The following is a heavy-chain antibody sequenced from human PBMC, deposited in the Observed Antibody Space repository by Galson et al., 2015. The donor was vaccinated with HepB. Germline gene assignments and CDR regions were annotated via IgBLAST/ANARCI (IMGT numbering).Heavy chain of an antibody. Sequence: SLRLTCAASGFTFSSYSFNWVRQAPGKGLEWVSSISSSTSYVYYAGSVKGRFTISRDNAKNSLYLQMNSLRAEDTAVYYCARDRGGYIVGFDYWGQGTLVTVSS. CDR1: GFTFSSYS. J-gene: IGHJ4*02. CDR2: ISSSTSYV. V-gene: IGHV3-21*01. D-gene: IGHD1-26*01. CDR3: ARDRGGYIVGFDY.